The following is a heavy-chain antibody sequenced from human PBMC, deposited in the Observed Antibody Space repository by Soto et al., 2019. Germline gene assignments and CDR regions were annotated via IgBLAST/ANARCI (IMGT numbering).Heavy chain of an antibody. V-gene: IGHV4-34*01. D-gene: IGHD3-3*01. CDR1: GGSFSGYY. CDR3: AGGGRITIFGVVTSYYYYGMDV. Sequence: SETLSLTCAVYGGSFSGYYWSWIRQPPGKGLEWIGEINHSGSTNYNPSLKSQVTISVDTSKNQFSLKLSSVTAADTAVYYCAGGGRITIFGVVTSYYYYGMDVWGQGTTVTVSS. CDR2: INHSGST. J-gene: IGHJ6*02.